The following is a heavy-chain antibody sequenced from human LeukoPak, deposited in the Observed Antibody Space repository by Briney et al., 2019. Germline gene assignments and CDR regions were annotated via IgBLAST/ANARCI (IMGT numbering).Heavy chain of an antibody. CDR3: ARGLDGDYVYYYYMDV. CDR1: GYTFTGYY. D-gene: IGHD4-17*01. CDR2: MNPNSGNT. V-gene: IGHV1-8*02. Sequence: GASVKVSCKASGYTFTGYYMHWVRQAPGQGLEWRGWMNPNSGNTGYAQKFQGRVTMTRNTSISTAYMELSSLRSEDTAVYYCARGLDGDYVYYYYMDVWGKGTTVTISS. J-gene: IGHJ6*03.